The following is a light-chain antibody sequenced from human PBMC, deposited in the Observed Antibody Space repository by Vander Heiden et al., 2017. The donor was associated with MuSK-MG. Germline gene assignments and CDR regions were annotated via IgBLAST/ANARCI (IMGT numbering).Light chain of an antibody. CDR2: WAS. V-gene: IGKV4-1*01. J-gene: IGKJ2*01. CDR3: QQDDSTPYT. Sequence: DIVMTPSPDSLAVSLDEWATITCNSRQSGGDSSNNKNYLAWYQQKPGQPPKLLIYWASTRESGVPDRFSGSGSGTDFTLTISSLQAEDVAVYYCQQDDSTPYTFGQGTKLEIK. CDR1: QSGGDSSNNKNY.